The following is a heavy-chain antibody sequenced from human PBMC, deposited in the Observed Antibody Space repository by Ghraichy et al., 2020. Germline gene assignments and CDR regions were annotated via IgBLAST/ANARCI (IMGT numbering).Heavy chain of an antibody. D-gene: IGHD2-2*01. CDR3: ARYCRTTSCLTDYYGMDV. CDR2: ITGSGTNT. Sequence: GGSLRLSCAASRFTFSSYAMSWVRQAPGKGLEWVSAITGSGTNTYYADSVKGRFTISRDNSKNTLFLQMNSLRAEDTAVYYCARYCRTTSCLTDYYGMDVWGQGTTLTVS. J-gene: IGHJ6*02. V-gene: IGHV3-23*01. CDR1: RFTFSSYA.